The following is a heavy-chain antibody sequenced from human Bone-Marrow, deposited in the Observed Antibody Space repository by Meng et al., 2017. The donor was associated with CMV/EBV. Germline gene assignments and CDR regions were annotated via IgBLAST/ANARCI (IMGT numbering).Heavy chain of an antibody. CDR2: ISASNGNT. D-gene: IGHD7-27*01. CDR1: AYTFTSHA. Sequence: CKTSAYTFTSHAFSWVRQAPGQGLQWMGWISASNGNTHYSDKFKGRVTMSIDTSTSTAYMELRSLQSDDTAVYYCARLAAGANFLDPWGQGTLVTVSS. V-gene: IGHV1-18*01. J-gene: IGHJ5*02. CDR3: ARLAAGANFLDP.